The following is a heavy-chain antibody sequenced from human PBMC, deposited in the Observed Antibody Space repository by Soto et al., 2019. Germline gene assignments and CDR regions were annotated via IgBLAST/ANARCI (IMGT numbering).Heavy chain of an antibody. V-gene: IGHV3-21*01. D-gene: IGHD2-15*01. Sequence: GGSLRLSCTASGFTFSSYSMNWVRQAPGKGLEWVSSISSSSSYIYYADSVKGRFTISRDNAKNSLYLQMNSLRAEDTAVYYCARGCSGGSCYPIPDYWGQGTLVTVSS. CDR2: ISSSSSYI. CDR3: ARGCSGGSCYPIPDY. J-gene: IGHJ4*02. CDR1: GFTFSSYS.